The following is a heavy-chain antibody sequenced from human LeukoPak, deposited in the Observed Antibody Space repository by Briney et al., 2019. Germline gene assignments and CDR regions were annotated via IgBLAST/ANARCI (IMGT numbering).Heavy chain of an antibody. Sequence: SETLSLTCTASGGSISSYYWSWIRQPPGKGLEWIGYIYYSGSTNYNPSLKSRVTISVDTSKNQSSLKLSSVTAADTAVYYCARDPSSSWGYNWFDPWGQGTLVTVSS. CDR3: ARDPSSSWGYNWFDP. J-gene: IGHJ5*02. CDR2: IYYSGST. V-gene: IGHV4-59*01. D-gene: IGHD6-13*01. CDR1: GGSISSYY.